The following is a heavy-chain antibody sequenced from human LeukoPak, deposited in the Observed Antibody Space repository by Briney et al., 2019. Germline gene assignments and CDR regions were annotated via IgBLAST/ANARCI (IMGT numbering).Heavy chain of an antibody. CDR2: IYYSGST. CDR3: ARGWRGYCSGGSCYTNDY. D-gene: IGHD2-15*01. V-gene: IGHV4-31*03. J-gene: IGHJ4*02. Sequence: SQTLSLTCTVSGGSISSGGYYWSWIRQHPGKGLEWIGYIYYSGSTYYNPSLKSRVTISVDTSKNQFSLKLSSVTAADTAVYYCARGWRGYCSGGSCYTNDYWGQGTLVTVSS. CDR1: GGSISSGGYY.